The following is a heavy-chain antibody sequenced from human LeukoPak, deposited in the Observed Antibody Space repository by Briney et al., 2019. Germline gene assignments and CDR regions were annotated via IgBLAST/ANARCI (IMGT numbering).Heavy chain of an antibody. J-gene: IGHJ5*02. V-gene: IGHV4-30-4*08. CDR3: AREGSGSYHNWFDP. CDR1: GGSISSYY. CDR2: IYYSGST. D-gene: IGHD1-26*01. Sequence: SETLSLTCTVSGGSISSYYWSWIRQPPGKGLEWIGYIYYSGSTYYNPPLKSRVTISVDTSKNQFSLKLSSVTAADTAVYYCAREGSGSYHNWFDPWGQGTLVTVSS.